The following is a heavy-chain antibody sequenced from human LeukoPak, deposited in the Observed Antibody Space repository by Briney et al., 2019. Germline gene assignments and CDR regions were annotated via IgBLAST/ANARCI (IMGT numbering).Heavy chain of an antibody. Sequence: PGGSLRLSCAASGFTFSSYSMNWVRQAPGKGLEWVSSISTTSSYIYYADSLKGRFTISRDNAKNSLYLQMNSLRAEDTAVYYCVRDPVSGYSSSSYAFDIWGQGTMVTVSS. J-gene: IGHJ3*02. V-gene: IGHV3-21*01. CDR2: ISTTSSYI. D-gene: IGHD6-6*01. CDR1: GFTFSSYS. CDR3: VRDPVSGYSSSSYAFDI.